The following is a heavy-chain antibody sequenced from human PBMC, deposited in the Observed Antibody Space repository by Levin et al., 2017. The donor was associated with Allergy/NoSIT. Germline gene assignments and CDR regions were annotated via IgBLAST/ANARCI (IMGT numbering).Heavy chain of an antibody. CDR3: ARETGRTTMFGEVDV. Sequence: GESLKISCAASGFTFSTYSMNWVRQAPGKGLEWVSSIGISSSYIHYADSLKGRFTVSRDNAKNSLYLQMNSLRVEDTAVYYCARETGRTTMFGEVDVWGKGTTVTVSS. D-gene: IGHD3-3*01. J-gene: IGHJ6*04. CDR1: GFTFSTYS. CDR2: IGISSSYI. V-gene: IGHV3-21*01.